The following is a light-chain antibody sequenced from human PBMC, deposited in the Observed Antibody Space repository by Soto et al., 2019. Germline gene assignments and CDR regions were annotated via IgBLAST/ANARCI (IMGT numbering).Light chain of an antibody. J-gene: IGKJ1*01. CDR3: QQYNDWWT. CDR2: GAS. Sequence: RVMTQSPDTLSVSPGERATLSCRASQSVSSNLAWYQQKPGQAPRLFIYGASARATGITARFRGSGSGTEFTLTINSLQSEDFAVYYCQQYNDWWTFGQGTRVDIK. V-gene: IGKV3-15*01. CDR1: QSVSSN.